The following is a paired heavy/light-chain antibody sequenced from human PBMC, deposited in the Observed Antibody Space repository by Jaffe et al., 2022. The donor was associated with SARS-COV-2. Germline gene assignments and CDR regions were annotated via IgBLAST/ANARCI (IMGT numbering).Heavy chain of an antibody. Sequence: QVQLEQSGAEVKKPGASVKVSCKASGYTFTGYYMHWVRQAPGQGLEWMGWINPNSGDTNYAQKFQGRVTMTRDTSISTAYMELSRLRSDDTAVYYCARDAPASVLGAFDIWGHGTMVTVSS. CDR3: ARDAPASVLGAFDI. D-gene: IGHD2-15*01. J-gene: IGHJ3*02. V-gene: IGHV1-2*02. CDR2: INPNSGDT. CDR1: GYTFTGYY.
Light chain of an antibody. J-gene: IGKJ1*01. CDR1: QSISSS. Sequence: DIQMTQSPSSLSASVGDRVTITCRASQSISSSLNWYQQKPGKAPKLLIYAASSLQGGVPSRFSGSGSGTDFTLTISSLQPEDFATYYCQQTYSTLRTFGQGTKVEIK. CDR3: QQTYSTLRT. CDR2: AAS. V-gene: IGKV1-39*01.